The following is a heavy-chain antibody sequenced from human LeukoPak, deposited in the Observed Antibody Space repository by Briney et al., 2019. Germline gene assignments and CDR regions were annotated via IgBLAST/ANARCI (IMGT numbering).Heavy chain of an antibody. CDR1: GDSISSYY. D-gene: IGHD3-10*01. CDR2: IYTSGTT. V-gene: IGHV4-4*07. J-gene: IGHJ4*02. Sequence: PSETLSLTCTVSGDSISSYYWSWIRQPAGKGLELIGRIYTSGTTNYNPSLKSRVTMSVDTSKKQFFLKLNSVAAADTAVYYCARDVGYYGSGSYYRYWGQGTLVTVSS. CDR3: ARDVGYYGSGSYYRY.